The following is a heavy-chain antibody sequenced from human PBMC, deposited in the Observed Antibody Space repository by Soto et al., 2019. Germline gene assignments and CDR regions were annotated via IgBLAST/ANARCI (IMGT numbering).Heavy chain of an antibody. CDR3: SFHSDSNSYSRFDF. CDR2: IIPVFETR. D-gene: IGHD4-4*01. V-gene: IGHV1-69*13. CDR1: GGSFRNCV. J-gene: IGHJ4*02. Sequence: SVKVSCKASGGSFRNCVMSCVRQAPGQGLEWMGGIIPVFETRTYAQKFQGRVTITADDSTSTVSMEMSNLRSEDTAVYFCSFHSDSNSYSRFDFWGQGTLVTVSS.